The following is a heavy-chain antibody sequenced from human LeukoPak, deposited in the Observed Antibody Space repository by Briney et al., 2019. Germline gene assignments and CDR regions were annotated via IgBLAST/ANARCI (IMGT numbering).Heavy chain of an antibody. CDR3: TTAAHYYGSGSYYIARFFDY. V-gene: IGHV3-15*01. Sequence: PGGSLRLSCAASGLTFSNAWMSWVRQAPGKALEWVGRINRKTDRGTTDYAAPEKGSFTPSRADSKNTLYLQMNSLKTEDTAVYYCTTAAHYYGSGSYYIARFFDYWGQGTLVTVSS. J-gene: IGHJ4*02. D-gene: IGHD3-10*01. CDR1: GLTFSNAW. CDR2: INRKTDRGTT.